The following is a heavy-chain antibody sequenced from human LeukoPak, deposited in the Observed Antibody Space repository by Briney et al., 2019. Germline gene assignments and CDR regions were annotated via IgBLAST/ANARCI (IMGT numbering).Heavy chain of an antibody. CDR3: ARVRYYDSTVLTRKRSYYFDY. CDR2: TYYRGIT. J-gene: IGHJ4*02. CDR1: GGSISTYY. V-gene: IGHV4-59*01. Sequence: SGTLSLTCTVSGGSISTYYWSWIRQPPGKGLEWIGYTYYRGITNYNPSLKSRVTISVETSPNPFSLPLSSVTAADTAVYYCARVRYYDSTVLTRKRSYYFDYWGQGTLVTVSS. D-gene: IGHD3-22*01.